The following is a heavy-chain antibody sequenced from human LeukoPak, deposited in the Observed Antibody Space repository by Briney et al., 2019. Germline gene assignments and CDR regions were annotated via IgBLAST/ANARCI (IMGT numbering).Heavy chain of an antibody. V-gene: IGHV1-8*01. CDR1: GYTFTSYD. Sequence: GASVTVSCKASGYTFTSYDINWVRQATGQGLEWMGWMNVNSGNTGYAQKFQGRVTMTRSTSISTAYMELSSLRSDDTAVYYCARGRGSRSFDYWGQGTLVTVSS. CDR3: ARGRGSRSFDY. D-gene: IGHD1-14*01. J-gene: IGHJ4*02. CDR2: MNVNSGNT.